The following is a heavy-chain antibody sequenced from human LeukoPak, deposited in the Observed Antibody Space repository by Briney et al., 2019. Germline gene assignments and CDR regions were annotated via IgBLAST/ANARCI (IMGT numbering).Heavy chain of an antibody. Sequence: GGSLRLSCAASGFTFSSYSMNWVRQAPGKRLEWLSYLSSSSSTIYYADSVKGRFTISRDNAQNSLYLQMNSLRDEDTAVYYCARATLAVQYYFDYWGQGTLVTVSS. D-gene: IGHD6-6*01. CDR3: ARATLAVQYYFDY. CDR1: GFTFSSYS. V-gene: IGHV3-48*02. CDR2: LSSSSSTI. J-gene: IGHJ4*02.